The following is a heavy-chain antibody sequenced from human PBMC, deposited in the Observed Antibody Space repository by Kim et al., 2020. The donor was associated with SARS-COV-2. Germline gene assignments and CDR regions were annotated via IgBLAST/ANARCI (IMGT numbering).Heavy chain of an antibody. V-gene: IGHV4-59*08. CDR3: ARHSVRGWYYY. CDR2: IYYSGST. CDR1: DGSISSYY. J-gene: IGHJ4*02. Sequence: SETLSLTCTVSDGSISSYYWSWIRQPPGKGLEWIGYIYYSGSTNYNPSLKSRVTISVDTSKNQFSLKLSSVTAADTAVYYCARHSVRGWYYYWGQGTLVTVSS. D-gene: IGHD6-19*01.